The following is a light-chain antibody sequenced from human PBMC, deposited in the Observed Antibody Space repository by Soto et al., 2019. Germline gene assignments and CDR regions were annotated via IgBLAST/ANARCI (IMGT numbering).Light chain of an antibody. CDR2: YAS. J-gene: IGKJ5*01. CDR1: QSVSNN. Sequence: EIMMTQSPVTLSVSPGDRATLSCRASQSVSNNLAWYQQKPGQAPRLLIYYASTRATGIPARFSGSGSGTVFTLAMSGLQSQDFALYYCQQYNDWPPITFGQGTRLEI. CDR3: QQYNDWPPIT. V-gene: IGKV3-15*01.